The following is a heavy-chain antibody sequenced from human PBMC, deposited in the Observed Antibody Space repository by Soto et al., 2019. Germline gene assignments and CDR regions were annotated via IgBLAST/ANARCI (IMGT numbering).Heavy chain of an antibody. CDR2: IYPSGST. V-gene: IGHV4-30-2*01. Sequence: QLQLQESGSGLVKPSQTLSLTCAVSGGSISSGGYSWSWIRQPPGKGLEWIGSIYPSGSTYYNPSVKSRVTISVDRSKNQFSLKLSSVTAEDTAVYYCARCRYNWFDPWGQGTLVTVSS. CDR3: ARCRYNWFDP. CDR1: GGSISSGGYS. J-gene: IGHJ5*02. D-gene: IGHD2-15*01.